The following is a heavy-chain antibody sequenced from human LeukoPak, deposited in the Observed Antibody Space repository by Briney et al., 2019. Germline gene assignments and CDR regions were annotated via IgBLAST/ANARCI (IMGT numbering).Heavy chain of an antibody. V-gene: IGHV4-61*05. CDR1: GGSLSSISYY. CDR2: IYYSGST. Sequence: NPSETLSLTCTVSGGSLSSISYYWGWIRQPPGKGLEWIGYIYYSGSTNYNPSLKSRVTLSVDTSNTQFSLKLSALTSPTTAAFSCVSLWSSYPRSFDSWGQGTMVTVYS. J-gene: IGHJ3*02. D-gene: IGHD3-3*01. CDR3: VSLWSSYPRSFDS.